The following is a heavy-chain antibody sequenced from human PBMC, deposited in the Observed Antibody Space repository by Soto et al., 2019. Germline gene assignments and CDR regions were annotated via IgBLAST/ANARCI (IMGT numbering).Heavy chain of an antibody. V-gene: IGHV4-30-4*01. J-gene: IGHJ5*02. D-gene: IGHD5-18*01. CDR2: ISYSGTT. Sequence: TLSLTCTVSGDSISAYSWSWIRQPPGEGLEWIGFISYSGTTSYSPSLKSRVAISLDTSKNQFSLSLNFVTAADTAVYYCARGGGYSYGLDPWGQGSLVTVSS. CDR1: GDSISAYS. CDR3: ARGGGYSYGLDP.